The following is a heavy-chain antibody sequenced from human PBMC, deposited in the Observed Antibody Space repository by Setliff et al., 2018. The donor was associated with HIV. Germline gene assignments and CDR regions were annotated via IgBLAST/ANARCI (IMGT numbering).Heavy chain of an antibody. D-gene: IGHD4-17*01. CDR3: ARVIPDYGDYYFDY. Sequence: GASVKVSCKASGYTFTTYDINWVRQATGQGLEWMGWMNPNSGNTGYAQKFRGRVTMTRHTSTSTAYMQLSSLRSEDTAVYYCARVIPDYGDYYFDYWGQGTLVTVSS. CDR1: GYTFTTYD. J-gene: IGHJ4*02. V-gene: IGHV1-8*02. CDR2: MNPNSGNT.